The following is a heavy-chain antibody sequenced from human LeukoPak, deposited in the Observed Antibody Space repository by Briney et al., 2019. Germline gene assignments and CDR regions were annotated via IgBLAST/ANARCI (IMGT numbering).Heavy chain of an antibody. D-gene: IGHD3-22*01. V-gene: IGHV1-2*02. Sequence: GASVKVSCKSSAYTFTGYYVHWVRQAPAQGLEWVGWINPNTGGTNYAQKFQGKVTMTRDTSITTAYMELTRMRSDDTAVYYCASGFSSSYDYDSSGSYFDYWGRGTLVTVSS. CDR2: INPNTGGT. CDR3: ASGFSSSYDYDSSGSYFDY. CDR1: AYTFTGYY. J-gene: IGHJ4*02.